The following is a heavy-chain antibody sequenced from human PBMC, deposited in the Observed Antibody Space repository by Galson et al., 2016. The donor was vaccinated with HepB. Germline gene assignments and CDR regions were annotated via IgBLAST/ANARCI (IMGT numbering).Heavy chain of an antibody. CDR2: IYSSSGTYT. D-gene: IGHD4-11*01. V-gene: IGHV3-11*06. CDR1: GFTFSDFY. CDR3: ARATYYNKFDC. J-gene: IGHJ4*02. Sequence: SLRLSCAASGFTFSDFYMGWIRQAPGKGLEWVSYIYSSSGTYTNYADSVKGRFTISRDSARNSLSLQMNSLRVEGTAVYYCARATYYNKFDCWGQGTLVTVSS.